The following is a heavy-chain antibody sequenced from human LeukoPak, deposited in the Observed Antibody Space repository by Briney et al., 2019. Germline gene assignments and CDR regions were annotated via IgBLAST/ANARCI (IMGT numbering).Heavy chain of an antibody. CDR3: ARALRKMYQLLSSSYYYYYGMDV. CDR2: IGTAGDT. J-gene: IGHJ6*02. D-gene: IGHD2-2*01. Sequence: GGSLRLSCAASGFTFSSYDMHWVRQATGKGLEWVSAIGTAGDTYYPGSVKGRFTISRENAKNSLYLQMNSLRAGGTAVYYCARALRKMYQLLSSSYYYYYGMDVWGQGTTVTVSS. CDR1: GFTFSSYD. V-gene: IGHV3-13*01.